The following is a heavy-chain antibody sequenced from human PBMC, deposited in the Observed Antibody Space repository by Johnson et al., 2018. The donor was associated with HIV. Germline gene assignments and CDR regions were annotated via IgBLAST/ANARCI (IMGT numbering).Heavy chain of an antibody. Sequence: QVQLVESGGGLVQPGGSLRLSCAASGFTFSSYAMHWVRQAPGKGLEYVSAISGSGGSTGYADSVKGRFTIYRDNAKNTLYLQMNSLRAEDTAVYYCARKARGQGAFDIWGQGTMVTVSS. V-gene: IGHV3-64*04. CDR2: ISGSGGST. CDR3: ARKARGQGAFDI. J-gene: IGHJ3*02. CDR1: GFTFSSYA. D-gene: IGHD3-10*01.